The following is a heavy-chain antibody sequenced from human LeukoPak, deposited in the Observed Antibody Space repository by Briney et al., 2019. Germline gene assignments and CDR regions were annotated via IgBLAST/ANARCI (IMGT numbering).Heavy chain of an antibody. J-gene: IGHJ5*02. CDR2: IYYSGST. D-gene: IGHD2-8*01. V-gene: IGHV4-39*01. CDR1: GGSISSSSYY. Sequence: PSETLSLTCTVSGGSISSSSYYWGWIRQPPGKGLEWIGSIYYSGSTYYNPSLKSRVTISVDTSKNQFSLKLSSVTAADTAVYYCARPNGRRWFDPWGQGTLVTVSS. CDR3: ARPNGRRWFDP.